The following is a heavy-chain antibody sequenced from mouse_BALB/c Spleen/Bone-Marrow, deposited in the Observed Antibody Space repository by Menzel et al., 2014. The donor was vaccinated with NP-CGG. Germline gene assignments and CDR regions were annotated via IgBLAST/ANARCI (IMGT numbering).Heavy chain of an antibody. CDR2: ISSGSSTI. J-gene: IGHJ4*01. CDR1: GFTFSSLG. V-gene: IGHV5-17*02. Sequence: EVQVVESGGGLVQPGGSRKLSCAASGFTFSSLGMHWVRQAPEKGLEWVAYISSGSSTIYYADTVKGRFTISRDNPKNTLFLQMTRLRSEDTAMYYCARSGYYGSSPYYAMDYWGQGTSVTVSS. D-gene: IGHD1-1*01. CDR3: ARSGYYGSSPYYAMDY.